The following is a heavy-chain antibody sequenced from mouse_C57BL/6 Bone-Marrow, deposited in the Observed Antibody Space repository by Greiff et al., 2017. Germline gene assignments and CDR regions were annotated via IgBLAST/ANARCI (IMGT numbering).Heavy chain of an antibody. V-gene: IGHV1-72*01. Sequence: QVQLQQPGAELVKPGASVKLSCKASGYTFTSYWMHWVKPRPGRGLEWIGRIDPNSGGTKYNEKFKSKATLTVDKPSSTAYMRLSSLTSEDSAVYYCARSGTARATWEWFAYWGQGTLVTVSA. CDR2: IDPNSGGT. J-gene: IGHJ3*01. CDR3: ARSGTARATWEWFAY. CDR1: GYTFTSYW. D-gene: IGHD3-2*01.